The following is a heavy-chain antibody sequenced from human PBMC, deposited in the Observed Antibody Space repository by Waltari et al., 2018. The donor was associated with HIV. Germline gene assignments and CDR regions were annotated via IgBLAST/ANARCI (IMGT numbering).Heavy chain of an antibody. CDR1: GSNFSTSG. V-gene: IGHV3-30*18. CDR3: AKDLVTRGFFDFYGMHV. CDR2: ISYNGLNK. J-gene: IGHJ6*02. Sequence: QVQLEESGGRVVQPGRSLRLTCVASGSNFSTSGMHWVRQAPGTGLEWVAVISYNGLNKDYVDSVKGRFTISRDNSNGTRLLQMSSLRPDDTAVYYCAKDLVTRGFFDFYGMHVWGQGTTVTVSS. D-gene: IGHD3-3*01.